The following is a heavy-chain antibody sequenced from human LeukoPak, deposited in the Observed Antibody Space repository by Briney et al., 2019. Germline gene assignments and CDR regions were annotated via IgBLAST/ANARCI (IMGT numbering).Heavy chain of an antibody. Sequence: GGSLRLSCATSGFAFSSYWMLWVRQAAGKGLEWVSRIDGDGTTTTYADSVKGRFTISRDNEKNILYLHMNSLRVEDTATYYCARSRFDYWGQGILVTVSS. V-gene: IGHV3-74*03. J-gene: IGHJ4*02. CDR2: IDGDGTTT. CDR3: ARSRFDY. CDR1: GFAFSSYW.